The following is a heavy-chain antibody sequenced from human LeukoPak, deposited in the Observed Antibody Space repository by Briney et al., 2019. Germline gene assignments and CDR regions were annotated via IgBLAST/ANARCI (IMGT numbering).Heavy chain of an antibody. CDR3: TTDGGTTGTYDAFDI. CDR1: GFTFSHAW. CDR2: IKSKTDGGTT. Sequence: GGSLRLSCTASGFTFSHAWMSWVRQAPGKGLEWVGRIKSKTDGGTTDYAAPVKGRFTISRDDSKNTLYLQMNSLKTEDTAVYYCTTDGGTTGTYDAFDIWGQGTMVTVSS. V-gene: IGHV3-15*01. J-gene: IGHJ3*02. D-gene: IGHD1-1*01.